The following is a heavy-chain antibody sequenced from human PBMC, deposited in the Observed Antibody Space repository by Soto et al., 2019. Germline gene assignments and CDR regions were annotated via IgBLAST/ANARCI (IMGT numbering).Heavy chain of an antibody. Sequence: ASVKVSCKTSGFTFTIYPFSGVRQSPGQGLEWLACVHPYEGTTKVAHQFRDRITLTTDASAATVFMELTRLTSDDTAVYFCAREYYSSTTWIDYWGQGTLVTVSS. V-gene: IGHV1-18*04. CDR3: AREYYSSTTWIDY. CDR1: GFTFTIYP. D-gene: IGHD1-26*01. CDR2: VHPYEGTT. J-gene: IGHJ4*02.